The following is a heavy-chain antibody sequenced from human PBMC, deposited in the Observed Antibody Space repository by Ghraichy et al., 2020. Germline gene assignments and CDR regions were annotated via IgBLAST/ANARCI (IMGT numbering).Heavy chain of an antibody. CDR3: ATVGLLWLNLAFDI. Sequence: SETLSLTCAVYGGSFSGYYWSWIRQPPGKGLEWIGEINHSGSTNYNPSLKSRVTISVDTSKNQFSLKLSSVTAADTAVYYCATVGLLWLNLAFDIWGQGTMVTFSS. D-gene: IGHD3-10*01. V-gene: IGHV4-34*01. J-gene: IGHJ3*02. CDR2: INHSGST. CDR1: GGSFSGYY.